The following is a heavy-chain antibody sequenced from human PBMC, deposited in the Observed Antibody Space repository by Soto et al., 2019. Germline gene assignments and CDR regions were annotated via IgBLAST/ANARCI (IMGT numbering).Heavy chain of an antibody. CDR2: ISGSGGST. Sequence: PGGSLRLSCAASRFTLSGYWMHWVRQPPDKELEWVSAISGSGGSTYYADSVKGRFTISSDNSKNTLFLQMDSLRAEDTAVYYCAKGDRVYYYDSTGYYDYWGQGTLVTVSS. V-gene: IGHV3-23*01. CDR3: AKGDRVYYYDSTGYYDY. CDR1: RFTLSGYW. J-gene: IGHJ4*02. D-gene: IGHD3-22*01.